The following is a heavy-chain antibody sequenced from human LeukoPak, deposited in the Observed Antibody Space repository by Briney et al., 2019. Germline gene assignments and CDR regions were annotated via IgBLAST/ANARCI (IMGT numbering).Heavy chain of an antibody. CDR2: INTDGRTT. Sequence: GGSLRLSCAASGFSFSSYWMNWVRQAPGKGLVWVAHINTDGRTTTYADSVKGRFTVARDNAKNTLYLEVNRLRAEDTAVYYCARDNTYMFDYWGQGTQVTVSS. CDR1: GFSFSSYW. CDR3: ARDNTYMFDY. V-gene: IGHV3-74*01. D-gene: IGHD2-2*02. J-gene: IGHJ4*02.